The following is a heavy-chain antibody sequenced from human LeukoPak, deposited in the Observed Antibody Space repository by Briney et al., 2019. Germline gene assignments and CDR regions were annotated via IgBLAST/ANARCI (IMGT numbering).Heavy chain of an antibody. CDR3: AKSAEKVIAIRYNWFDP. V-gene: IGHV3-23*01. D-gene: IGHD2-21*01. Sequence: GGSLRLSCAASGLTFSSYAMSWVRQAPGKGLEWVSAISGSGGSTYYADSVKGRFTISRDNSKNTLYLQMNSLRAEDTAVYYCAKSAEKVIAIRYNWFDPWGQGTLVTVSS. J-gene: IGHJ5*02. CDR2: ISGSGGST. CDR1: GLTFSSYA.